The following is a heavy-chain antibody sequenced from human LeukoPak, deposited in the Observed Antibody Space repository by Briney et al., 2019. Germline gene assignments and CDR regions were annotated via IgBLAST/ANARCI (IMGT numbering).Heavy chain of an antibody. CDR1: GFTFSSYA. Sequence: GGSLRLSCAASGFTFSSYAMSWVRQAPGKGLEGVSAISGSGGSTYYADSVKGRFTISRDNSKNTLYLQMNSLRAEDTAVYYCATRDRLTIGYAFDIWGQGTMVTVYS. D-gene: IGHD4/OR15-4a*01. V-gene: IGHV3-23*01. CDR2: ISGSGGST. CDR3: ATRDRLTIGYAFDI. J-gene: IGHJ3*02.